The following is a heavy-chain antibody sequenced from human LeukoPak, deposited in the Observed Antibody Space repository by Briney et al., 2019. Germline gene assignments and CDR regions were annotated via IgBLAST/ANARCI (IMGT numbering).Heavy chain of an antibody. J-gene: IGHJ6*02. CDR1: GFTFRSHA. CDR3: ARAWLTGGSYYAMDV. Sequence: GGSLRLSCAATGFTFRSHAMNWVRQAPGKGLEWVSSIYSSSSYIYYADSVKGRFTISRDNAKSSLYLQMNSLRAEDTAVYYCARAWLTGGSYYAMDVWGQGTTVTVSS. D-gene: IGHD3-10*01. V-gene: IGHV3-21*01. CDR2: IYSSSSYI.